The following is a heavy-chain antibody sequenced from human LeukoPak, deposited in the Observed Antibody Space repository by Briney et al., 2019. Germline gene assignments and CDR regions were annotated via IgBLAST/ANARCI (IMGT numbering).Heavy chain of an antibody. V-gene: IGHV1-18*01. D-gene: IGHD3-22*01. CDR3: ARDEARYSSGYYPNWFDP. Sequence: GASVKVSCKASGYTFTSYGISWVRQAPGQGLEWMGSISGYNGNTHYAHNLQGRVTMTTDTSTSTAYMELRSLRSDDTAVYYCARDEARYSSGYYPNWFDPWGQGTLVTVSS. CDR1: GYTFTSYG. CDR2: ISGYNGNT. J-gene: IGHJ5*02.